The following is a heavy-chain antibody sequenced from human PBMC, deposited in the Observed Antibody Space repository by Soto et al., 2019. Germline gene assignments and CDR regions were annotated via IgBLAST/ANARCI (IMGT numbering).Heavy chain of an antibody. D-gene: IGHD3-3*01. CDR2: ISWNSGSI. CDR3: AKDEVNDFWSGTTMDV. J-gene: IGHJ6*04. V-gene: IGHV3-9*01. CDR1: GFTFDDYA. Sequence: PGGSLRLSCAASGFTFDDYAMHWVRQAPGKGLEWVSGISWNSGSIGYADSVKGRFTISGDNAKNSLYLQMNSLRAEDTALYYCAKDEVNDFWSGTTMDVWGKGTTVTVSS.